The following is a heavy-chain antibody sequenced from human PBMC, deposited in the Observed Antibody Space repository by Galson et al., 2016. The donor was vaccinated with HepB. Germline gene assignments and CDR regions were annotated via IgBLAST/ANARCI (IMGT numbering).Heavy chain of an antibody. CDR1: GLTFSSYA. CDR3: AREAPIAAPGANDC. CDR2: IWSDGNQY. Sequence: SLRLSCAASGLTFSSYAMHWVRQAPGKGLEWVAIIWSDGNQYLYADSVKGRFTISRDDSKNTLYLQMNSLRAEDTAIYYCAREAPIAAPGANDCWGQGTQVTVSS. J-gene: IGHJ4*02. V-gene: IGHV3-33*01. D-gene: IGHD6-13*01.